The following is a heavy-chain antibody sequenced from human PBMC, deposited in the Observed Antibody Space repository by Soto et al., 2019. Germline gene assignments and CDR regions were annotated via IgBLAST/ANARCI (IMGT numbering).Heavy chain of an antibody. Sequence: PSETLSLTCAVYGGSFSGYYWSWIRQPPGKGLEWIGEINHSGSTNYNPSLKSRVTISVDTSKNQFSLKLCSVTAADTAVYYCARSLLPPFYSGYSGYEVAWAFDIWGQGTMVTVSS. J-gene: IGHJ3*02. CDR3: ARSLLPPFYSGYSGYEVAWAFDI. D-gene: IGHD5-12*01. CDR2: INHSGST. V-gene: IGHV4-34*01. CDR1: GGSFSGYY.